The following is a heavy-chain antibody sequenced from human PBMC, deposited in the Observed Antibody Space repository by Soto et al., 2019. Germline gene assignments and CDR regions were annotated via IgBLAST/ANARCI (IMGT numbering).Heavy chain of an antibody. CDR3: ARAYCSGGSCPYGMDV. CDR2: IIPIFGTA. J-gene: IGHJ6*02. CDR1: GGTFSSYA. D-gene: IGHD2-15*01. V-gene: IGHV1-69*13. Sequence: SVKVSCKASGGTFSSYAFSWVRQAPGQGLEWMGGIIPIFGTANCTQNFQGRVTITADESTSTSYMELSSLRSEDTAVYYCARAYCSGGSCPYGMDVWGQGTTVTVSS.